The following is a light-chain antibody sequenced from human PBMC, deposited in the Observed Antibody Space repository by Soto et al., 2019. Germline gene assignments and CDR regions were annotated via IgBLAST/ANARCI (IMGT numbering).Light chain of an antibody. Sequence: DIQMTQSPSSLSASVGGRVSMTCRAGQTIYTYLHWYQQIPGKAPKLLIYAASNLQSGVPSRFSGSGSGTDFTLTISSLQPDDLATYYCQQYNSLWTFGQGTKVDIK. CDR3: QQYNSLWT. CDR2: AAS. CDR1: QTIYTY. V-gene: IGKV1-39*01. J-gene: IGKJ1*01.